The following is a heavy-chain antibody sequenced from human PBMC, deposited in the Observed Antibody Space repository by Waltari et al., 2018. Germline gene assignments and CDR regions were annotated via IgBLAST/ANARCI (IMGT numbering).Heavy chain of an antibody. V-gene: IGHV3-30*18. CDR2: ISYDGSNK. J-gene: IGHJ4*02. Sequence: QVQLVESGGGVVQPGRSLRLSCAASGFTFSSYGMHWVRQAPGKGLEWVAVISYDGSNKYYADSVKGRFTISRDNSKNTLYLQMNSLRAEDTAVYYCAKGPDSSGPRPLDYWGQGTLVTVSS. CDR1: GFTFSSYG. CDR3: AKGPDSSGPRPLDY. D-gene: IGHD3-22*01.